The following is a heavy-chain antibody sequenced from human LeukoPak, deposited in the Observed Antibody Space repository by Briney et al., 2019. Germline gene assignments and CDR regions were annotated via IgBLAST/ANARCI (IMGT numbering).Heavy chain of an antibody. D-gene: IGHD5-24*01. CDR1: GFTFSSYA. V-gene: IGHV3-23*01. CDR3: AKAKRWLQQNFDY. Sequence: GGSLRLSCAASGFTFSSYAMSWVRQAPGKGLEWVSAISGSGGSTYSADSVKGRFTISRDNSKNTLYLQMNSLRAEDTAVYYCAKAKRWLQQNFDYWGQGTLVTVSS. J-gene: IGHJ4*02. CDR2: ISGSGGST.